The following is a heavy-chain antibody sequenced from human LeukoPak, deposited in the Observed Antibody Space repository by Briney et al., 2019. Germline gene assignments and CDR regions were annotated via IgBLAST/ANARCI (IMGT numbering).Heavy chain of an antibody. CDR3: AKDDPYSGSHGDV. Sequence: PGRSLRLSCAASGFTFSSYAMHRVRQAPGKGLERVAVISYDGSNKYYADSVKGRFTISGDNSKNTLYLQMNSLRAEDTAVYYCAKDDPYSGSHGDVWGQGSTVTVSS. V-gene: IGHV3-30*04. CDR2: ISYDGSNK. CDR1: GFTFSSYA. D-gene: IGHD1-26*01. J-gene: IGHJ6*02.